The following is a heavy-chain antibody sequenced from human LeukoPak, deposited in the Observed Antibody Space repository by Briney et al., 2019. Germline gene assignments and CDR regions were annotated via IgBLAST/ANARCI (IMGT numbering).Heavy chain of an antibody. CDR3: ARDSAVTIFFSPLMDV. D-gene: IGHD3-9*01. V-gene: IGHV3-30-3*01. J-gene: IGHJ6*02. CDR1: GFIFSDYA. Sequence: GRSLRLSCAAPGFIFSDYAMQWVRQAPGEGLDWVAVISNDGSDKYYADSVKGRFTISRDNSKNTLYLQMNRLRVEDTAVYYCARDSAVTIFFSPLMDVWGQGTSVTVSS. CDR2: ISNDGSDK.